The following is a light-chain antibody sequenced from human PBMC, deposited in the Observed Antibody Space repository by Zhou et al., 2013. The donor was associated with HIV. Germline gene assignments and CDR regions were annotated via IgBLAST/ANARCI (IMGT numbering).Light chain of an antibody. V-gene: IGKV1-8*01. CDR2: AVS. J-gene: IGKJ5*01. CDR1: QGIGTY. Sequence: AIRLTQSPSSLSASTGDRVTITCRASQGIGTYLAWYQQKPGKAPKFLIYAVSSLQSGVPSRFSGSGSGTEFTLTISSLQPEDFATYYCLQYKQYPLTFGQGTRLDIK. CDR3: LQYKQYPLT.